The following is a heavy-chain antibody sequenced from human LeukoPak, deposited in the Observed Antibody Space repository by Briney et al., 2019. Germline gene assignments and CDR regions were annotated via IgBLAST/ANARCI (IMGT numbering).Heavy chain of an antibody. Sequence: GGSLRLSCAASGFTFSSYEMNWVRQAPGKGLEWVSYISSSGSTIYYADSVKGRFTISRDNAKNSLYLQMNSLRAEDTAVYYCARAQSPDRSGPYYYYYGMDVWGKGTTVTVSS. CDR3: ARAQSPDRSGPYYYYYGMDV. V-gene: IGHV3-48*03. CDR2: ISSSGSTI. D-gene: IGHD3-10*01. CDR1: GFTFSSYE. J-gene: IGHJ6*04.